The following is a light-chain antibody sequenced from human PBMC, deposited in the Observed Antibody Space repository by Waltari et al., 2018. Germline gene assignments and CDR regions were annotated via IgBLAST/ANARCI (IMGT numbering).Light chain of an antibody. Sequence: DIVMTQSPDSLAVSLGARATINCKSSPSVLYSPNNKNYLAWYQQKPGQPPKLLIYWASTRESGVPDRFSGSGSGTDFTLTISSLQAEDVAVYYCQQYYSTPQTFGQGTKVEIK. CDR3: QQYYSTPQT. CDR1: PSVLYSPNNKNY. J-gene: IGKJ1*01. V-gene: IGKV4-1*01. CDR2: WAS.